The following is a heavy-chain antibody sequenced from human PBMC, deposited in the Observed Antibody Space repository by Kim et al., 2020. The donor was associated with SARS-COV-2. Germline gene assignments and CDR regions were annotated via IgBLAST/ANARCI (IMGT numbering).Heavy chain of an antibody. J-gene: IGHJ6*02. D-gene: IGHD3-10*02. CDR3: ARDMSYGMDV. Sequence: YIYYADSVKGRFTISRDNAKNSLYLQMNSLRAEDTAVYYCARDMSYGMDVWGQGTTVTVSS. V-gene: IGHV3-21*01. CDR2: YI.